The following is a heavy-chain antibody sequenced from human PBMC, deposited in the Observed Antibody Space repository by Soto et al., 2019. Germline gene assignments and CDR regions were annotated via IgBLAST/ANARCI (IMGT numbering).Heavy chain of an antibody. CDR2: ILPAGTST. V-gene: IGHV3-74*01. J-gene: IGHJ4*02. CDR3: ARGLDRGHYGFAN. D-gene: IGHD4-17*01. CDR1: GFTFSSYW. Sequence: EVQVVEAGGDLVQPGGSLRLSCAASGFTFSSYWMHWVRQAPGKGLVWVSRILPAGTSTYYGDSVKGRFTISRDNAKNTVYLQMNSLTAEDTAVYYCARGLDRGHYGFANWVQGTLVTVSS.